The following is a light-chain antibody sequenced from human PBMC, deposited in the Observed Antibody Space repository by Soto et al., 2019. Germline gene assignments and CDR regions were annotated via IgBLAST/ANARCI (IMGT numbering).Light chain of an antibody. J-gene: IGLJ3*02. Sequence: QSVLTQPPSASGTPGQRVTISCSGSSSNIGSNTVNWNQQIPGTAPKLLIYTNNQRPSGVPDRFSGSKSGTSASLAISGLQSEDEADYYCAAWDDSLNGWVFGGGTKLTVL. CDR3: AAWDDSLNGWV. CDR1: SSNIGSNT. V-gene: IGLV1-44*01. CDR2: TNN.